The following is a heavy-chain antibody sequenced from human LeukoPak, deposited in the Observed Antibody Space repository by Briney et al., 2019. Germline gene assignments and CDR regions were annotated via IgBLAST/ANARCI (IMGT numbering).Heavy chain of an antibody. CDR2: ISSSSSYI. J-gene: IGHJ6*03. V-gene: IGHV3-21*04. D-gene: IGHD1-7*01. CDR3: AKRRGLELTYYYHMDV. CDR1: GFTLSSHS. Sequence: PGGSLRLSCAGSGFTLSSHSMNWVRQAPGKGLEWVSSISSSSSYIYYADSVKGRFTISRDNARNSLYLQMNSLRADDTAVYYCAKRRGLELTYYYHMDVWGKGTTVTVSS.